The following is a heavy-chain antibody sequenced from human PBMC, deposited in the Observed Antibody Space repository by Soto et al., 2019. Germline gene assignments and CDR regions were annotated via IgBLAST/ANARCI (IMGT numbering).Heavy chain of an antibody. CDR2: IDTTGDT. V-gene: IGHV3-13*04. J-gene: IGHJ4*02. CDR1: GFTFSSYD. D-gene: IGHD2-2*01. CDR3: ARAGRYCGTTSCRYYFDY. Sequence: EVQLVESGGGLVQPGGSLRLSCAASGFTFSSYDMHWVRQATGKGLEWVSAIDTTGDTFYPGSVKGRFTISRENAKNSLYLQMNSLRAADKAVYYCARAGRYCGTTSCRYYFDYWGQGTLVTVSS.